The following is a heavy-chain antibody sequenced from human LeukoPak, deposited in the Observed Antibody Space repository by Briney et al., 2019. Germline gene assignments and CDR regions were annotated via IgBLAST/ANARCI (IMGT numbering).Heavy chain of an antibody. D-gene: IGHD5-24*01. CDR1: GDTFSSYD. V-gene: IGHV1-2*02. Sequence: GASVKVSCKASGDTFSSYDIRWVRQAPGQGLEWMGWINPNIGRANYAQKFQGRVTMTRDASISTAYMELSRLRSEDTAVYYCARVVEMATIDADDFDIWGRGTMVTVSP. J-gene: IGHJ3*02. CDR3: ARVVEMATIDADDFDI. CDR2: INPNIGRA.